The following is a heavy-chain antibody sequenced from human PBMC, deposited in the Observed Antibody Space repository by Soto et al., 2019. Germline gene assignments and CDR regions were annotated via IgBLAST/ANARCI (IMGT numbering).Heavy chain of an antibody. V-gene: IGHV3-66*01. D-gene: IGHD3-10*01. CDR3: ARASSRDGSGSYYNAFEI. Sequence: GGSLRLTCAASGFTVSSNYMSWVRQAPGKGLEWVSVIYSGGSTYYADSVKGRFTISRHNSKNTLYLQMNSLRAEDTAVYYCARASSRDGSGSYYNAFEIWGQGTMVTVSS. CDR1: GFTVSSNY. CDR2: IYSGGST. J-gene: IGHJ3*02.